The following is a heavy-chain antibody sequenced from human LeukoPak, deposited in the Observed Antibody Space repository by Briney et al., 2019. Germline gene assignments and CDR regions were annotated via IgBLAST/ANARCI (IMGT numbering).Heavy chain of an antibody. J-gene: IGHJ4*02. V-gene: IGHV3-11*04. CDR1: GFTFSDYY. Sequence: GGSLRLSCAASGFTFSDYYMSWIRQAPGKGLEWVSYISSSGSTIYYADSVKGRFTISRDNAKNSLYLQMNSLRAEHTAVYYCARDQYYYDSSGYYSLWGQGTLVTVSS. CDR2: ISSSGSTI. CDR3: ARDQYYYDSSGYYSL. D-gene: IGHD3-22*01.